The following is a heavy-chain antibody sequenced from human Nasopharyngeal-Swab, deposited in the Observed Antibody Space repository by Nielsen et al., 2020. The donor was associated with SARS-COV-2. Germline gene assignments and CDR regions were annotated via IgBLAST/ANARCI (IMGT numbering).Heavy chain of an antibody. D-gene: IGHD2-15*01. Sequence: WIRPPPGKGLEWVSVIYSGGSTYYADSVKGRFTISRDNSKNTLYLQMNSLRAEDTAVYYCAIEKVVVVAAGGWYYGMDVWGQGTTVTVSS. CDR2: IYSGGST. V-gene: IGHV3-53*01. CDR3: AIEKVVVVAAGGWYYGMDV. J-gene: IGHJ6*02.